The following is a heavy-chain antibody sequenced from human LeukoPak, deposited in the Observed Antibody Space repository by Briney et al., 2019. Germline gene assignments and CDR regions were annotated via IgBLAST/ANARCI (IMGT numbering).Heavy chain of an antibody. CDR2: INPNSGGT. CDR1: GYTFTGYY. CDR3: AREGYSYGMVYSYYGMDV. V-gene: IGHV1-2*02. Sequence: ASVKVSCKASGYTFTGYYMHWVREAPGQGFEWMGWINPNSGGTNYAQKFQGRVTMTRDTSISTAYMELSRLRSDDTAVYYCAREGYSYGMVYSYYGMDVWGQGTTVTVSS. D-gene: IGHD5-18*01. J-gene: IGHJ6*02.